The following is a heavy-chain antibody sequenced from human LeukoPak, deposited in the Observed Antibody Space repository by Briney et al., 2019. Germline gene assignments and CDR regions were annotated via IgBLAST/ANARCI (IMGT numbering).Heavy chain of an antibody. J-gene: IGHJ4*02. CDR3: ARGSDGGSSGCCY. Sequence: PSETLSLTCTVSGGSISSSSYYWGWIRQPPGKGLEWIGSIYYSGSTYYNPSLKSRVTISVDTSKNQFSLKLSSVTAADTAVYYCARGSDGGSSGCCYWGQGTLVTVSS. CDR1: GGSISSSSYY. CDR2: IYYSGST. V-gene: IGHV4-39*07. D-gene: IGHD6-19*01.